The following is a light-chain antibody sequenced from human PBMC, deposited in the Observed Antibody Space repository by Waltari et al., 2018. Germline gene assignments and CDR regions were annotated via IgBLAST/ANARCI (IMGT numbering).Light chain of an antibody. CDR3: QKHERLPAK. CDR2: DAS. V-gene: IGKV3-20*01. Sequence: ELVLPQSPRTLSLSPGERATLSSRASQSIRKYLAWYQQRPGQAPRLLIYDASNRATGIPDRFSGSGFGTDLSLTISRLEPEDVAVYDCQKHERLPAKFGQGTKVEIK. J-gene: IGKJ1*01. CDR1: QSIRKY.